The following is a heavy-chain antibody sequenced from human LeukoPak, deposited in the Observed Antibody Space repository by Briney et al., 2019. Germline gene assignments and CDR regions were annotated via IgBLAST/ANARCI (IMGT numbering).Heavy chain of an antibody. D-gene: IGHD1-14*01. Sequence: PSETLSLTCTVSGGSIRSSSYSWGWIRQPPGKGLEWIGRIYYSGSTYYNPSLKSRVTISVDTSKNQFSLKLSSVTAADTAVYYCARAGSRFGRIRNPGGWFDPWGQGTLVTVSS. CDR3: ARAGSRFGRIRNPGGWFDP. CDR1: GGSIRSSSYS. J-gene: IGHJ5*02. CDR2: IYYSGST. V-gene: IGHV4-39*07.